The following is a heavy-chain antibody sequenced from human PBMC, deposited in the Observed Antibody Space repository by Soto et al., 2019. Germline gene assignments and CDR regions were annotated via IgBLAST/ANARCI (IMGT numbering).Heavy chain of an antibody. V-gene: IGHV1-2*02. CDR2: INPNSGGT. CDR3: ARDPYYGDYEAWFDH. CDR1: GYTFTGYY. J-gene: IGHJ5*02. D-gene: IGHD4-17*01. Sequence: GASVKVSCKASGYTFTGYYMHWVRQAPGQGLEWMGWINPNSGGTNYAQKFQGRVTMTRDASSSTAYMELSRLRSDDTAVYYCARDPYYGDYEAWFDHWGQGTLVTVPS.